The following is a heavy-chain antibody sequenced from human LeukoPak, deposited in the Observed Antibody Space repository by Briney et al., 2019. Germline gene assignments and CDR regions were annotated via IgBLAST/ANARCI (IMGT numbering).Heavy chain of an antibody. CDR3: ARTAVYYDSSGYYYYFDY. J-gene: IGHJ4*02. Sequence: ASVKVSCKASGYTFTSYGISWVRQAPGQGLERMGWISAYNGNTNYAQKLQGRVTMTTDTSTSTAYMELRSLRSDDTAVYYCARTAVYYDSSGYYYYFDYWGQGTLVTVSS. V-gene: IGHV1-18*01. CDR2: ISAYNGNT. D-gene: IGHD3-22*01. CDR1: GYTFTSYG.